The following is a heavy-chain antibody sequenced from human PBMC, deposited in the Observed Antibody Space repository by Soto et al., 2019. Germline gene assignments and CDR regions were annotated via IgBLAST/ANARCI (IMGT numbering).Heavy chain of an antibody. CDR3: ARGPYYDILTPGGMDV. CDR1: GGSISSGGYS. D-gene: IGHD3-9*01. CDR2: IYHSGST. V-gene: IGHV4-30-2*01. Sequence: SETLSLTCTVSGGSISSGGYSWSWIRQPPGKGLELIGYIYHSGSTFYNPSLKSRVTISVDRSKNQFSLKLSFVTAADTAVYYCARGPYYDILTPGGMDVWGQGTTVTVSS. J-gene: IGHJ6*02.